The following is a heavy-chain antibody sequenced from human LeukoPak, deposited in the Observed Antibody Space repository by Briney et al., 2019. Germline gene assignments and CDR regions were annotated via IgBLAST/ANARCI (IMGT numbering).Heavy chain of an antibody. J-gene: IGHJ5*02. CDR3: ARVGSSSWYLNWIDP. CDR2: IYYSGST. D-gene: IGHD6-13*01. Sequence: SETLSLTCTVSGGSISSGGYYWSWIRQHPGKGLEWIGYIYYSGSTYYNPSLKSRVTISVDTSKNQFSLKLSSVTAADTAVYYCARVGSSSWYLNWIDPWGQGTLVTVSS. CDR1: GGSISSGGYY. V-gene: IGHV4-31*03.